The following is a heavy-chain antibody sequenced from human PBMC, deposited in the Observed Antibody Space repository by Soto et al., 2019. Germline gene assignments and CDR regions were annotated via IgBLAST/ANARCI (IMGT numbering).Heavy chain of an antibody. Sequence: GSLRLSCAASGVTFSSYAMTSFRQAPGRGLEWVSSISGSGGTPYYADSVKGRFTTSTDNSKNTLYLHMSGLRADDKAVYYCTRGFNLPCAYWGQGT. CDR3: TRGFNLPCAY. J-gene: IGHJ4*02. CDR2: ISGSGGTP. CDR1: GVTFSSYA. D-gene: IGHD2-21*01. V-gene: IGHV3-23*01.